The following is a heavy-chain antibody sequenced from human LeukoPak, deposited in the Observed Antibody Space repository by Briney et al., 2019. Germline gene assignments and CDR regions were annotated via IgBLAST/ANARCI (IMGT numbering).Heavy chain of an antibody. CDR2: ITDGGGST. Sequence: GGSLRLSCAASGFTFNCCTMGWVRQTPGKGLEWVSSITDGGGSTYYADSVKGRFTISRDNSKNTLYLQMNSLRAEDTAVYYCAKDRSRYSYGLNDYWGQGTLVTVSS. CDR1: GFTFNCCT. D-gene: IGHD5-18*01. V-gene: IGHV3-23*01. J-gene: IGHJ4*02. CDR3: AKDRSRYSYGLNDY.